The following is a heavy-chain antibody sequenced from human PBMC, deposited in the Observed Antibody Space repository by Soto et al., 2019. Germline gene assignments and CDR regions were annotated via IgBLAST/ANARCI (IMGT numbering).Heavy chain of an antibody. CDR3: ARDDVGYYDSSGRPFDY. J-gene: IGHJ4*02. D-gene: IGHD3-22*01. V-gene: IGHV1-2*02. CDR2: INPNSGGT. CDR1: GYTFTGYY. Sequence: ASVKVSCKASGYTFTGYYMHWVRQAPGQGLEWMGWINPNSGGTNYAQKFQGRVTMTRDTSISTAYMELSRLRSDDTAVYYCARDDVGYYDSSGRPFDYWGQGTLVTVS.